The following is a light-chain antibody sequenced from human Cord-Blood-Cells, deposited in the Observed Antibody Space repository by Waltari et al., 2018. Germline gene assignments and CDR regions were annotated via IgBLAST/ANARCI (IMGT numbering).Light chain of an antibody. CDR2: KAS. Sequence: DIQMTQSPSTMSASVGYRVTITCRASQSISSWLAWYQQNPGKAAKLLIYKASSLESGVPSRFSGSGSGTEFTLTISSLQPDDFATYYCQQYNSYSLWTFGQGTKVEIK. J-gene: IGKJ1*01. CDR1: QSISSW. V-gene: IGKV1-5*03. CDR3: QQYNSYSLWT.